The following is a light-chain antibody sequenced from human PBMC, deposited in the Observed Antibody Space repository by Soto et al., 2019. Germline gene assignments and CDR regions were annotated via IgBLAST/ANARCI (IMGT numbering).Light chain of an antibody. J-gene: IGLJ3*02. CDR3: SSYTSSNTWV. CDR2: EVS. CDR1: SSDVGDYNY. Sequence: QSALTQPASVSGSPGQSITISCTGTSSDVGDYNYVSWYQQHPGKAPKLMIYEVSNRPSGVSNRFSGSKSGNTASLTISGLPAEDADDYYCSSYTSSNTWVFGGGTKLTVL. V-gene: IGLV2-14*01.